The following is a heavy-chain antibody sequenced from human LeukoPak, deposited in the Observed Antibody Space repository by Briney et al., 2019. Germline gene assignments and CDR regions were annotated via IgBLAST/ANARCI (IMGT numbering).Heavy chain of an antibody. CDR3: ARLGGSGEEGY. CDR1: GGSIRSYY. Sequence: SETLSLTCTVSGGSIRSYYWSWIRQPPGKGLEWIGYIHYSGSTNYNPSLKSRVTISVDTSKNQFSLKLSSVTAADTAVYYCARLGGSGEEGYWGQGTLVTVSS. D-gene: IGHD3-10*01. V-gene: IGHV4-59*08. CDR2: IHYSGST. J-gene: IGHJ4*02.